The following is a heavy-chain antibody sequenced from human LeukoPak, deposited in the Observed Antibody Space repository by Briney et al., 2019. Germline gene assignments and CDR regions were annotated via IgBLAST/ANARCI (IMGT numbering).Heavy chain of an antibody. Sequence: GASVTVSCQASGYTFTSYGISWVRQAPGQGLEWMGWISAYNGNTNYAQKLQGRVTMTTDTSTSTAYMELRSLRSDDTAVYYCARARLYCSGGSCFPFDYWGQGTLVTVSS. D-gene: IGHD2-15*01. CDR2: ISAYNGNT. CDR3: ARARLYCSGGSCFPFDY. CDR1: GYTFTSYG. V-gene: IGHV1-18*04. J-gene: IGHJ4*02.